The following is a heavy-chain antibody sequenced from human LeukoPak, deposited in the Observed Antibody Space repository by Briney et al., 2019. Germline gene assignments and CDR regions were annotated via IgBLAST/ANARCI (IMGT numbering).Heavy chain of an antibody. J-gene: IGHJ3*02. CDR1: GGTFSSYA. CDR2: IIPIFGTA. D-gene: IGHD6-13*01. CDR3: ARGAEQQLALGAFDI. V-gene: IGHV1-69*05. Sequence: ASVKVPCKASGGTFSSYAISWVRQAPGQGLEWMGGIIPIFGTANYAQKFQGRVTITTDESTSTAYMELSSLRSEDTAVYYCARGAEQQLALGAFDIWGQGTMVTVSS.